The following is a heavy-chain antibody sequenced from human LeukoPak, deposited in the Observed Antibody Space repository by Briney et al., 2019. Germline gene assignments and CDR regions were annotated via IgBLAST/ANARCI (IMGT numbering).Heavy chain of an antibody. V-gene: IGHV1-18*01. CDR2: ISAYNGNT. CDR1: GYTFSSYG. J-gene: IGHJ4*02. D-gene: IGHD5-12*01. CDR3: ARDQGIYNHRIIDS. Sequence: ASVKVSCKASGYTFSSYGISWVRQAPGQGLEWMGWISAYNGNTNFAQEFQGRVAMTTDTSTSTASMELRSLRSDDTAVYYCARDQGIYNHRIIDSWGQGALVTVSS.